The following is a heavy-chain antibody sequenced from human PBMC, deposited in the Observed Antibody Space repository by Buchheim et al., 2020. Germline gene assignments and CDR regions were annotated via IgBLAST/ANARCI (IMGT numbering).Heavy chain of an antibody. D-gene: IGHD1-26*01. V-gene: IGHV3-23*01. CDR1: GFTFSSYA. J-gene: IGHJ6*03. CDR2: ISGSGGST. CDR3: AKGTTQESSGSYYPLRYYYYYMDV. Sequence: EVQLLESGGGLVQPGGSLRLSCAASGFTFSSYAMSWVRQAPGKGLEWVSAISGSGGSTYYADSVKGRFTISRDNSKNTLYLQMNSLRAEDTAVYYCAKGTTQESSGSYYPLRYYYYYMDVWGKGTT.